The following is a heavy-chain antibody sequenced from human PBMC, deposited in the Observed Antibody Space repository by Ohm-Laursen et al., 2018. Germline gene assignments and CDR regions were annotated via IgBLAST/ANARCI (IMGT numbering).Heavy chain of an antibody. J-gene: IGHJ4*02. Sequence: GSLRLSCAASGFTFNNYWMSWVRQAPGKGLEWVASINQDGSANDFVDSLKGRFTLSRDNAKNSLSLQMNSLRDDDTGVYYCARIGYSSSAFDYWGQGTLLTVSS. CDR3: ARIGYSSSAFDY. CDR1: GFTFNNYW. D-gene: IGHD6-6*01. V-gene: IGHV3-7*01. CDR2: INQDGSAN.